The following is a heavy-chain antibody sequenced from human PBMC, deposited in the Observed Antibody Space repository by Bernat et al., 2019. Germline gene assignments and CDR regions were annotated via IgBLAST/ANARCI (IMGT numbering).Heavy chain of an antibody. Sequence: QVQLQQWGAGLLKPSETLSLTCAVYGGSFSGYYWSWIRQPPGKGLEWIGEINHSGSTNYNPSLKSRVTISVDTSKNQFSLKLSSVTAADTAVYYCARGLYSYGPNWFDPWGQGTLVTVSP. J-gene: IGHJ5*02. CDR1: GGSFSGYY. CDR2: INHSGST. D-gene: IGHD5-18*01. V-gene: IGHV4-34*01. CDR3: ARGLYSYGPNWFDP.